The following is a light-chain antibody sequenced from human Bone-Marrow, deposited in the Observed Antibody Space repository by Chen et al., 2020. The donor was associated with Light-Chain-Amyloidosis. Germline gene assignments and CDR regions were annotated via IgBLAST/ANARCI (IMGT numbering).Light chain of an antibody. V-gene: IGLV3-21*02. CDR2: DDS. CDR1: NIGSTS. Sequence: SYVLTQPSSVSVAPGQTATIACGGNNIGSTSVHWYQQTPGQAPLLGVYDDSDRPSGIPERLSGSNSGNTATLTSSRVEAGDEADYYGQVCDRISDRPVFGGETKLAVL. CDR3: QVCDRISDRPV. J-gene: IGLJ3*02.